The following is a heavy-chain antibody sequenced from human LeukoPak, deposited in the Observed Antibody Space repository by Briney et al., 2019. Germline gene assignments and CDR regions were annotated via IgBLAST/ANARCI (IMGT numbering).Heavy chain of an antibody. Sequence: ASVEVSCKASGGTFSSYAISWVRQAPGQGLEWMGGIIPIFGTANYAQKFQGRVTITADKSTSTAYMELSSLRSEDTAVYYCARVKPARPGVPTGYYYYYMDVWGKGTTVTVSS. CDR3: ARVKPARPGVPTGYYYYYMDV. D-gene: IGHD6-6*01. J-gene: IGHJ6*03. V-gene: IGHV1-69*06. CDR2: IIPIFGTA. CDR1: GGTFSSYA.